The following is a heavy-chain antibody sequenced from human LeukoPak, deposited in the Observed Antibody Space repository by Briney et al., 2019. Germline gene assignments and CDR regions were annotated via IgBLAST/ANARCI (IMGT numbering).Heavy chain of an antibody. CDR1: GGSFSGYY. Sequence: PSETLSLTCAVYGGSFSGYYWSWIRQPPGKGLEWIGEINHSVSTNYTPSLKSRVTISVDTSKNQFSLKLSSVTAAETAVYYCARGHCSGGSCYSFVVDFVYFDYWGQGTLVTVSS. CDR3: ARGHCSGGSCYSFVVDFVYFDY. CDR2: INHSVST. V-gene: IGHV4-34*01. J-gene: IGHJ4*02. D-gene: IGHD2-15*01.